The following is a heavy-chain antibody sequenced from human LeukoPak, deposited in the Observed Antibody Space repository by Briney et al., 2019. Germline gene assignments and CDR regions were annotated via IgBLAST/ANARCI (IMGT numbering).Heavy chain of an antibody. D-gene: IGHD2-2*01. J-gene: IGHJ6*02. V-gene: IGHV1-24*01. CDR1: GYTLTELS. Sequence: ASVKVSCKVSGYTLTELSMHWVRQAPGKGLEWMGGFDPEDGETVYAQKFQGRVTMTEDTSTDTAYMELSSLRSEDTAVYCCAADRLYQLRPRYYGMDVWGQGTTVTVSS. CDR2: FDPEDGET. CDR3: AADRLYQLRPRYYGMDV.